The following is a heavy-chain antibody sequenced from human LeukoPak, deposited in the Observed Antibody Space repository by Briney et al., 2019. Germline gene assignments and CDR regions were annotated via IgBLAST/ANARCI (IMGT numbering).Heavy chain of an antibody. CDR1: GYTFTNFP. D-gene: IGHD1-26*01. CDR2: ISAYNGYT. V-gene: IGHV1-18*01. CDR3: ARVGGNYEGLIDY. Sequence: GASVKVSCEASGYTFTNFPIGWVRQAPGQGLEWMGWISAYNGYTKYAPSLQGRVTMTTDTSTSTAYMQLRSLRSDDTAMYYCARVGGNYEGLIDYWGQGTLVTVSS. J-gene: IGHJ4*02.